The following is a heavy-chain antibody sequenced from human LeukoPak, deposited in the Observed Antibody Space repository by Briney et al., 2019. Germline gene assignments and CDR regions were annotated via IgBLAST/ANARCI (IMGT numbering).Heavy chain of an antibody. CDR2: INPNSGDT. Sequence: GASVKVSCKASGYSFTGYYMHWVRQAPGQGLEWMGGINPNSGDTNYAQKFQGRVTVTRDTSIRTAYMELSRLRSDDTAVYYCARGAHDYVWGSYRPYWGQGTLVTVSS. J-gene: IGHJ4*02. CDR3: ARGAHDYVWGSYRPY. CDR1: GYSFTGYY. D-gene: IGHD3-16*02. V-gene: IGHV1-2*02.